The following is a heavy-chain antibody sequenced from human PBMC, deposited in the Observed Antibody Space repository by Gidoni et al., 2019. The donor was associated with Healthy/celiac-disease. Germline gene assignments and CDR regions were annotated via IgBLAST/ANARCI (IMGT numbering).Heavy chain of an antibody. J-gene: IGHJ2*01. Sequence: EVQLLESGGGLVQPGGSLRLSCAASGFTFSSYAMSWVRQAPGKGLEWVSAISGSGGSTYYADSVKGRFTISRDNSKNTLYLQMNSLRAEDTAVYYCAKDRVGMVYAIPHWYFDLWGRGTLVTVSS. CDR1: GFTFSSYA. CDR3: AKDRVGMVYAIPHWYFDL. D-gene: IGHD2-8*01. CDR2: ISGSGGST. V-gene: IGHV3-23*01.